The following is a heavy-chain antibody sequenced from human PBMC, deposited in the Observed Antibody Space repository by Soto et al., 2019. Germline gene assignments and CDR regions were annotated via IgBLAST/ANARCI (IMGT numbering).Heavy chain of an antibody. D-gene: IGHD3-10*01. V-gene: IGHV4-31*03. CDR2: IYYSGST. Sequence: PSETLSLTCTVSGGSISSGGYYWSWIRQHPGKGLEWIAYIYYSGSTYYNPSLKSRITISVDTPKNQFSLKLSSVTAADTAVYYCARSYYYGSGTLGPTGYWGQGTLVTVSS. CDR1: GGSISSGGYY. CDR3: ARSYYYGSGTLGPTGY. J-gene: IGHJ4*02.